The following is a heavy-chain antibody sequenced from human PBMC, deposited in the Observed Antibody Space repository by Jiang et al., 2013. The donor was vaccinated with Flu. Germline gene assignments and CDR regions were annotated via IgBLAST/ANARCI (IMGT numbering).Heavy chain of an antibody. CDR2: IYYSGSA. J-gene: IGHJ4*02. CDR1: GDSISRSNFY. CDR3: ARQVFGSGSYFDY. D-gene: IGHD3-10*01. V-gene: IGHV4-39*01. Sequence: GSGLVKPSETLSLTCTVSGDSISRSNFYWGWIRQPPGRGLEWIGNIYYSGSAYYNPSLKSRVTIFVDTSKDQFSLKLSSVTAADTAVYYCARQVFGSGSYFDYWGQGALVTVSS.